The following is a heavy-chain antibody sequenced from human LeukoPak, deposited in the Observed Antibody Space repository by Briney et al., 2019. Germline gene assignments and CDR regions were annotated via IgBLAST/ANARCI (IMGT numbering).Heavy chain of an antibody. Sequence: GGSLRLSCVASGFTVSGVYMSWVRQTPGQGLDWVSVIYSDDSTYYADSVKGRFTISRDNSKNTLNLQMNSLRAEDTAVYYCASRPRDAAALDYWGQGTLVTVSS. CDR3: ASRPRDAAALDY. J-gene: IGHJ4*02. CDR1: GFTVSGVY. CDR2: IYSDDST. V-gene: IGHV3-53*01. D-gene: IGHD6-13*01.